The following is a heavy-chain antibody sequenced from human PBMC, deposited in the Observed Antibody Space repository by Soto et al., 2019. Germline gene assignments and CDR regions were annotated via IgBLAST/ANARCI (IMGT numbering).Heavy chain of an antibody. CDR1: GFTISEYY. Sequence: PGGALRLSSAASGFTISEYYMSLIRQARRKGLAWISCCRSSSSTVYYAHCVKGRFTISRDNAPNSLYLHMNSLSAEDTAVYYWVRVKGMATINDAFDIWGQGRMVTV. D-gene: IGHD5-12*01. CDR3: VRVKGMATINDAFDI. V-gene: IGHV3-11*01. CDR2: CRSSSSTV. J-gene: IGHJ3*02.